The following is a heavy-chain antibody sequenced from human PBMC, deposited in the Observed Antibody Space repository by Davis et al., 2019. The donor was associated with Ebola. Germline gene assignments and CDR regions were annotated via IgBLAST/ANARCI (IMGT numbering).Heavy chain of an antibody. CDR2: ISSSSSYI. CDR1: GFTFSSYS. CDR3: ARDGTTVTSVYYYYGMDV. Sequence: PGGSLRLSCAASGFTFSSYSMNWVRQAPGKGLEWVSSISSSSSYIYYADSVKGRFTISRDNAKNSLYLQMNSLRAEDTAVYYCARDGTTVTSVYYYYGMDVWGQGTTVTVSS. V-gene: IGHV3-21*01. J-gene: IGHJ6*02. D-gene: IGHD4-17*01.